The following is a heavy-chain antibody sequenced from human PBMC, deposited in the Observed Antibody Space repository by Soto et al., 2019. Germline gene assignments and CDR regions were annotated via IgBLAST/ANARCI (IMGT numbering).Heavy chain of an antibody. CDR3: ANGGYSNYGSYHTSY. J-gene: IGHJ4*02. D-gene: IGHD4-4*01. Sequence: GGSLRLSCAAFGFSFSGHAMNWIRQAPGKGLEWVSGISNSGTTTYYADSVKGRVTMSRDNSKSTLYLQMNTLRVEDTAIYYCANGGYSNYGSYHTSYWGLGTLVTVSS. CDR2: ISNSGTTT. CDR1: GFSFSGHA. V-gene: IGHV3-23*01.